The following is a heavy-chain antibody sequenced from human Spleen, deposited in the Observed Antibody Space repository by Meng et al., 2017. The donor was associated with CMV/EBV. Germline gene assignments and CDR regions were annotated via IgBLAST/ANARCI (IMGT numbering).Heavy chain of an antibody. J-gene: IGHJ4*02. CDR3: ASGYSYGRFDY. CDR2: ISSNGGST. CDR1: GFTFSTYV. D-gene: IGHD5-18*01. Sequence: SCAASGFTFSTYVRNWVRQAPGKGLEYVSAISSNGGSTYYAASVKGRFTISRDNSKNTLYLQMGSLRAEDTAVYYCASGYSYGRFDYWGQGTLVTVSS. V-gene: IGHV3-64*02.